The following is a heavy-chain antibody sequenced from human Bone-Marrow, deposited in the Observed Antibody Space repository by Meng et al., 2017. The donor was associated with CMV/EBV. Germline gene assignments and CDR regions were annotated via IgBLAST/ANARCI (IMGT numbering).Heavy chain of an antibody. CDR1: GFTFSDYY. CDR2: ISSSGSTI. Sequence: GGSLRLSCAASGFTFSDYYMSWIRQAPGKGLEWVSYISSSGSTIYYADSVKGRFTISRDNAKNSLYLQMNSLRAEDTAVYYCARDFRDYDFWSGYYSRSGMDVWGQGTTVTVSS. J-gene: IGHJ6*02. CDR3: ARDFRDYDFWSGYYSRSGMDV. D-gene: IGHD3-3*01. V-gene: IGHV3-11*04.